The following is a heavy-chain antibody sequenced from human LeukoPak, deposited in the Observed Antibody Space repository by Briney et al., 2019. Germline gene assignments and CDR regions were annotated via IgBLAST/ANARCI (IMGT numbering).Heavy chain of an antibody. CDR1: GYTFTGYY. V-gene: IGHV1-2*02. Sequence: GASVKVTITASGYTFTGYYMHWVRQAPGQGLEWMGWINPNSGGTNYAQKFRGRVTMTRDTSISTAYMELSRLRSDDTAVYYCARDGPPRYYYGMDVWGPGTTVTVSS. CDR3: ARDGPPRYYYGMDV. CDR2: INPNSGGT. J-gene: IGHJ6*02.